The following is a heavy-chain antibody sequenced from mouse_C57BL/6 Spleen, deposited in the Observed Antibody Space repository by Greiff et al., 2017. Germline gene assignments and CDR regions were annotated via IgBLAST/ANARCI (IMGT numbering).Heavy chain of an antibody. Sequence: EVKLMESGPGLVKPSQSLSLTCSVTGYSITSGYYWNWIRQFPGNKLEWMGYISYDGSNNYNPSLKNRISLTRETSKNQFFLKLNSVTTEDTATYYCARDLGNYSGYFDYGGQGTTRTVSS. V-gene: IGHV3-6*01. CDR2: ISYDGSN. D-gene: IGHD2-1*01. J-gene: IGHJ2*01. CDR3: ARDLGNYSGYFDY. CDR1: GYSITSGYY.